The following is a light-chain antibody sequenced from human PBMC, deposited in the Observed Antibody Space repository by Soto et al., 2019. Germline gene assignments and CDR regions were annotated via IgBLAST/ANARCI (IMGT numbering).Light chain of an antibody. J-gene: IGLJ3*02. CDR1: SSDVGDYNY. CDR3: ISYAGSNNWV. V-gene: IGLV2-8*01. Sequence: QSALTQPPSASGSPGQSVTISCTGTSSDVGDYNYVSWYQQHPGKAPKLMIYEVSKLPSGVPDRFSGSKSGNTASLTVSGLQAEDEADYYCISYAGSNNWVFGGGTKLTVL. CDR2: EVS.